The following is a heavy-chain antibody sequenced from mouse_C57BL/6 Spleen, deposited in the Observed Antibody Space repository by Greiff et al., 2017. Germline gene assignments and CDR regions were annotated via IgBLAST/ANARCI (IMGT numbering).Heavy chain of an antibody. CDR1: GFTFSDYG. J-gene: IGHJ4*01. Sequence: EVQLVESGGGLVKPGGSLKLSCAASGFTFSDYGMHWVRQAPEKGLEWVAYISSGSGTIYYADTLKGRFTISRDNAKNTLFQQMISLRSEDTVMYYCASDYGSIYRSAMDHWGQGTSVTVSS. CDR2: ISSGSGTI. V-gene: IGHV5-17*01. D-gene: IGHD1-1*01. CDR3: ASDYGSIYRSAMDH.